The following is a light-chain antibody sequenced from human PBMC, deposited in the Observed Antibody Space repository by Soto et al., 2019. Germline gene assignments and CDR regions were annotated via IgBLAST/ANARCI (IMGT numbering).Light chain of an antibody. J-gene: IGKJ2*01. CDR3: QQYNDASPT. CDR1: QSISSW. Sequence: DIQMTQSPSTLSASVGDSVTITCRASQSISSWLAWYQQKPGKVPKLLIYKASSLESEVPSRFSGRGSGTEFTLTISSLQPDDFATYSCQQYNDASPTFGQGTKLETK. CDR2: KAS. V-gene: IGKV1-5*03.